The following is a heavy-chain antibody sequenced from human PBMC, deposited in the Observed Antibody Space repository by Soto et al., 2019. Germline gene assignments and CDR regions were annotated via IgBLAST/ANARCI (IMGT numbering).Heavy chain of an antibody. CDR3: ARGLGYCSGGSCYSPIGY. J-gene: IGHJ4*02. CDR2: INHSGST. CDR1: GGSFSGYY. D-gene: IGHD2-15*01. V-gene: IGHV4-34*01. Sequence: QVQLQQWGAGLLKPSETLSLTCAVYGGSFSGYYWSWIRQPPGKGLEWIGEINHSGSTNYNPSLKSRVTISVDTSKNQFSLKLSSVTAADTAVYYCARGLGYCSGGSCYSPIGYWGQGTLVTVSS.